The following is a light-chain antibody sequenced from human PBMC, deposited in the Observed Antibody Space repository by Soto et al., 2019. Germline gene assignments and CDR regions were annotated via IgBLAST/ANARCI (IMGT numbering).Light chain of an antibody. J-gene: IGLJ2*01. CDR1: SSNIGRNY. Sequence: QSVLTQPPSASGTPGQRVTISCSGSSSNIGRNYVTWYQQVPGTAPKLLIYSTNQRPSGVPVRFSGSKSGTSASLAISGLQSEDEADYHCATWDDSVTGVVFGGGTKLTVL. V-gene: IGLV1-44*01. CDR2: STN. CDR3: ATWDDSVTGVV.